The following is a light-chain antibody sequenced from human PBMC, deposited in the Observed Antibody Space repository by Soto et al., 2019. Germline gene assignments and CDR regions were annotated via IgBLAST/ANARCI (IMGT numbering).Light chain of an antibody. CDR1: SSNIGAGYD. V-gene: IGLV1-40*01. J-gene: IGLJ2*01. CDR2: GNS. Sequence: QPVLTQPPSVSGAPGQRVIISCTGSSSNIGAGYDVHWYQQLPGTAPKLLIYGNSKRPSGVPDRFSGSKSGTSASLAITGLQAEDEADYYCQSYDSSLSAVVFGGGTKLTVL. CDR3: QSYDSSLSAVV.